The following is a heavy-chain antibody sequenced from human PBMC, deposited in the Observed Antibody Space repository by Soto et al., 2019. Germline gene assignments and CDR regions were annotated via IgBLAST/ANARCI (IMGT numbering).Heavy chain of an antibody. V-gene: IGHV4-34*01. D-gene: IGHD6-19*01. CDR3: ARVIDSSGRGGRFRYFDY. CDR1: GGSFSGYY. Sequence: QVQLQQWGAGLLKPSETLSLTCAVYGGSFSGYYWSWIRQPPGKGLEWIGEINHSGSTNYNPSLKSRVTISVDTSKNQFSLKLSSVTAADTAVYYCARVIDSSGRGGRFRYFDYWGQGTLVTVSS. CDR2: INHSGST. J-gene: IGHJ4*02.